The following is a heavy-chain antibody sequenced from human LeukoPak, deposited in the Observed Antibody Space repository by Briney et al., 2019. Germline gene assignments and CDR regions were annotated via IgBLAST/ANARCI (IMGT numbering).Heavy chain of an antibody. CDR1: GYTFTSYG. CDR3: ARDADYYDSSGYPPIDC. J-gene: IGHJ4*02. D-gene: IGHD3-22*01. CDR2: ISAYNGNT. Sequence: ASVKVSCKASGYTFTSYGISWVRQAPGQGLEWMGWISAYNGNTNYAQKLQGRVTMTTDTSTSTAYMELRSLRSDDTAVYYCARDADYYDSSGYPPIDCWGQGTLVTVSS. V-gene: IGHV1-18*01.